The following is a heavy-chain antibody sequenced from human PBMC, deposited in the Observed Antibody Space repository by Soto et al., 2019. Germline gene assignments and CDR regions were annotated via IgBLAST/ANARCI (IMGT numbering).Heavy chain of an antibody. J-gene: IGHJ4*02. CDR2: IVVGGGNT. D-gene: IGHD5-12*01. CDR3: AAVIKWFRMDYFDC. Sequence: SVKVSCKASGFTFTSSAVQWERQARGQRLEWIGWIVVGGGNTTYAQKFQERVNIPRDMSTRPAHMEQSCLSSEDTPVYDRAAVIKWFRMDYFDCWCQGTLVTVAS. CDR1: GFTFTSSA. V-gene: IGHV1-58*01.